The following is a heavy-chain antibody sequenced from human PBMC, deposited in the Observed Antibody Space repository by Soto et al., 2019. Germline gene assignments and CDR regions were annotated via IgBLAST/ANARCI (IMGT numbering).Heavy chain of an antibody. CDR1: GYTFTGNY. V-gene: IGHV1-2*02. J-gene: IGHJ3*02. Sequence: ASVKVSCKASGYTFTGNYMHWVRQAPGQGLEWMGWINPNSGGTNYAQKFQGRVTMTRDTSISTAYMELSRLRSDDTAVYYCARGGYYDSSDHDAFDIWGQGTMVTVSS. CDR3: ARGGYYDSSDHDAFDI. CDR2: INPNSGGT. D-gene: IGHD3-22*01.